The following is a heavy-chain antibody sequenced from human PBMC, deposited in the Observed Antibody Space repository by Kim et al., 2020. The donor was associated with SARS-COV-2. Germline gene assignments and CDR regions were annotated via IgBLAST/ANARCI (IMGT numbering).Heavy chain of an antibody. V-gene: IGHV3-30*18. Sequence: GGSLRLSCAASGFTFSSYGMHWVRQAPGKGLEWVAVISYDGSNKYYADSVKGRFTISRDNSKNTLYLQMNSLRAEDTAVYYCVKGDRYYGLDVWGQGTTVTVSS. D-gene: IGHD2-15*01. CDR1: GFTFSSYG. CDR2: ISYDGSNK. J-gene: IGHJ6*02. CDR3: VKGDRYYGLDV.